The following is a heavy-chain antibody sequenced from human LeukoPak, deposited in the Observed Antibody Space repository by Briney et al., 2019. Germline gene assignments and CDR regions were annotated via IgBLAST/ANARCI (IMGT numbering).Heavy chain of an antibody. CDR2: ISGSGGST. CDR3: AKDRLQWLGAFDI. Sequence: PGGSLRLSYAASGFTFSSYGMSWVRQAPGMGLEWVSAISGSGGSTYYADSVKGRFTISRDNSKNTLYLQMNSLRVEDTAVYYCAKDRLQWLGAFDIWGQGTMVTVSS. CDR1: GFTFSSYG. D-gene: IGHD6-19*01. J-gene: IGHJ3*02. V-gene: IGHV3-23*01.